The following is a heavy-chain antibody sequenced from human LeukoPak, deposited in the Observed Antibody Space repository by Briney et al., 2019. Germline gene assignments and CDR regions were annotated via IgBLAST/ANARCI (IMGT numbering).Heavy chain of an antibody. J-gene: IGHJ4*02. CDR3: ARRLRGSGSSYYFDY. D-gene: IGHD3-10*01. V-gene: IGHV5-51*01. Sequence: GESLKISCKGSGYSFTSYWIGWVRQMPGKGLEWMGIIYPGDSEIRNSPSFQGQVTISADKSISTAYLQWSSLKASDTAVYYCARRLRGSGSSYYFDYWGQGTLVTVSS. CDR2: IYPGDSEI. CDR1: GYSFTSYW.